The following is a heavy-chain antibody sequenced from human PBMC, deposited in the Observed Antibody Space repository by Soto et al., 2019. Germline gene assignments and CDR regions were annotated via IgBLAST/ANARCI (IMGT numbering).Heavy chain of an antibody. CDR3: ARDGARIDSSGKFDY. J-gene: IGHJ4*02. V-gene: IGHV3-33*01. Sequence: QVQLVESGGGVVQPGRSLRLSCVASGFKFTDDGLNWVRQTPGKGLEWVAISWFDGSIAYYAESVKGRFTIARDDSRNTVYLHMNSLRGEDTGMYYCARDGARIDSSGKFDYWGQGTQVTVSS. CDR1: GFKFTDDG. CDR2: SWFDGSIA. D-gene: IGHD3-22*01.